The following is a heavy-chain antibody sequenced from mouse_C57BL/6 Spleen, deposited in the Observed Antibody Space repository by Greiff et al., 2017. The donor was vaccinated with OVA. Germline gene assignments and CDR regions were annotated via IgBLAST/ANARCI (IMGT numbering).Heavy chain of an antibody. V-gene: IGHV1-15*01. D-gene: IGHD2-4*01. CDR2: IDPETGGT. J-gene: IGHJ2*01. CDR1: GYTFTDYE. CDR3: TRDDYDDYFDY. Sequence: VKLMESGAELVRPGASVTLSCKASGYTFTDYEMHWVKQTPVHGLEWIGAIDPETGGTAYNQKFKGKAILTADKSSSTAYMELRSLTSEDSAVYYCTRDDYDDYFDYWGKGTTLTVSS.